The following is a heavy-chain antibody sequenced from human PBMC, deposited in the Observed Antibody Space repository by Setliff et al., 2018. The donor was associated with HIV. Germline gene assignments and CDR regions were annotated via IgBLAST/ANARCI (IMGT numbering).Heavy chain of an antibody. V-gene: IGHV1-2*02. CDR1: GYTFTAYY. J-gene: IGHJ4*02. CDR2: INSNNGGT. D-gene: IGHD4-17*01. Sequence: ASVKVSCKTSGYTFTAYYIHWVRQAPGQGLEWMGWINSNNGGTKYAQNFQGRVTMTRDTSITTAYMELSSLISDDTAVYYCARDRIDYVGTIEYWGQGTLVTVSS. CDR3: ARDRIDYVGTIEY.